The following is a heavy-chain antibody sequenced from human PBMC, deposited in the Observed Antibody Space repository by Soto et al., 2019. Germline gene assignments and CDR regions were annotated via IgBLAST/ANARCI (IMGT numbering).Heavy chain of an antibody. CDR1: GYTLTELS. D-gene: IGHD3-3*01. CDR3: ARDPHEFWTSYWFDP. V-gene: IGHV1-18*01. Sequence: ASVKVYCKVSGYTLTELSMHWVRQAPGKVLELMGWISAYDGKTTYAEKFQGRVTLTTDTSTSTAYMELRSLRSDDTAIYYCARDPHEFWTSYWFDPWGQGTPVTVSS. J-gene: IGHJ5*02. CDR2: ISAYDGKT.